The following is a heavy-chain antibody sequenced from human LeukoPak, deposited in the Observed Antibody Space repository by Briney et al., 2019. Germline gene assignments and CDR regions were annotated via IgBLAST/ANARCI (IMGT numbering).Heavy chain of an antibody. CDR2: INHSGGT. Sequence: PSETLSLTCAVYGGSVTGFSWSWIRQSPVKGLESIGEINHSGGTNYAPSLQSRVTLSLDTSKNQFSLTLTSVTAADTAVYYCVRGRNVKWVPGVGGKPRASRYYYYMDVWGKGTTVTVSS. CDR3: VRGRNVKWVPGVGGKPRASRYYYYMDV. CDR1: GGSVTGFS. V-gene: IGHV4-34*01. J-gene: IGHJ6*03. D-gene: IGHD4-23*01.